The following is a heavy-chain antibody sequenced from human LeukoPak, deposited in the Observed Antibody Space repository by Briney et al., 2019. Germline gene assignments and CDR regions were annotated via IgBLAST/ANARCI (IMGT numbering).Heavy chain of an antibody. V-gene: IGHV3-74*01. CDR2: IKSDGRT. CDR1: GFTLSSYW. D-gene: IGHD3-22*01. J-gene: IGHJ1*01. CDR3: ARAPSEIGGYYPEYFRH. Sequence: GGSLRLSCAASGFTLSSYWMHWVRQAPGKGLVWVSRIKSDGRTNYADSVKGRFTISRGNAKNTVSLQMNSLRAEDTGVYYCARAPSEIGGYYPEYFRHWGQGTLVIVSS.